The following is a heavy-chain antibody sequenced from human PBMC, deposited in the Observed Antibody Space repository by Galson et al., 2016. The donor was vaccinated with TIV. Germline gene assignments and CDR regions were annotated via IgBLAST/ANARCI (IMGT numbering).Heavy chain of an antibody. CDR1: GDSVSSTSAA. CDR2: TYYRSTWYN. CDR3: GRGSPSVFGVVMTLDY. J-gene: IGHJ4*02. Sequence: CAISGDSVSSTSAAWNWLRQSPSRGLEWLGRTYYRSTWYNDYAASLKRRITINPDTSKNQFSLQLTSVTPDDAAVYYCGRGSPSVFGVVMTLDYWGQGTLITVST. V-gene: IGHV6-1*01. D-gene: IGHD3-3*01.